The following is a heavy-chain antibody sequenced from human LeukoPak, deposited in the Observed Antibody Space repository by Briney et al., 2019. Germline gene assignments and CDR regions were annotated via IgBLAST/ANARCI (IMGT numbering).Heavy chain of an antibody. V-gene: IGHV3-48*01. Sequence: GGSLRLSCAASGFTFSSYSMNWVRQAPGKGLEWVSYISSSSSTIYYADSVKGRFTISRGNAKNSLYLQMNSLRAEDTAVYYCASSACGGDYCYYYGMDVWGQGTTVTVSS. J-gene: IGHJ6*02. CDR2: ISSSSSTI. CDR1: GFTFSSYS. D-gene: IGHD4-17*01. CDR3: ASSACGGDYCYYYGMDV.